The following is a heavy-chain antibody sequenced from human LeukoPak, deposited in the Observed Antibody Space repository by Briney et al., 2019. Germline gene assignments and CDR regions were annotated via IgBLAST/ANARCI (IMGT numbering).Heavy chain of an antibody. V-gene: IGHV1-2*02. CDR3: ARPMVRGVIGVFDY. J-gene: IGHJ4*02. CDR1: GYTFTGYY. D-gene: IGHD3-10*01. CDR2: INPNSGGT. Sequence: ASVKVSCKASGYTFTGYYMHWVRQAPGQGLEWMGWINPNSGGTNYAQKFQGRVTMTRDTSISTAYVELSRLRSDDTAVYYCARPMVRGVIGVFDYWGQGTLVTVSS.